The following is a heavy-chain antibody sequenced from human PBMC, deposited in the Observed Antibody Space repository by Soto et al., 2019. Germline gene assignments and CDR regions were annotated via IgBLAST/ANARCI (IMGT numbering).Heavy chain of an antibody. Sequence: QVQLVESGGGVVQPGRSLRLSCAGSGFSFSYYAMHWVRRAPGKGLEWVALISYDGSNKFYADSVKGRFTISRDNSKNTLYLQMNGLRTEDTAVYYCAKTGRDYGDSPNDYWGQGTLVTVSS. V-gene: IGHV3-30*18. CDR3: AKTGRDYGDSPNDY. D-gene: IGHD4-17*01. J-gene: IGHJ4*02. CDR2: ISYDGSNK. CDR1: GFSFSYYA.